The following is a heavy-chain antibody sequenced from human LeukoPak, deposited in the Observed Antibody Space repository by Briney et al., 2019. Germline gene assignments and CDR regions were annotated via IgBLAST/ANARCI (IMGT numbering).Heavy chain of an antibody. V-gene: IGHV1-69*04. CDR3: ARDKKYEGCHGLGGPNFLDL. D-gene: IGHD2/OR15-2a*01. Sequence: SVKVSCKASGGTFTSYAITWVRQAPGQGLECMGRIVPLLDITNYAQTFQGRVTITADKSTSTVYMDLSSLTSEDTAIYYCARDKKYEGCHGLGGPNFLDLWGQGTLVTVSS. CDR2: IVPLLDIT. CDR1: GGTFTSYA. J-gene: IGHJ5*02.